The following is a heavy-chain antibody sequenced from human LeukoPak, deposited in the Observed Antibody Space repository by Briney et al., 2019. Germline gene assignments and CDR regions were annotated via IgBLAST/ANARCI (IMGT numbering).Heavy chain of an antibody. CDR1: VGSISSGDYS. J-gene: IGHJ4*02. Sequence: SETLSLTCTVSVGSISSGDYSWSWIRQPPGKGLEWIGYIHYSGSTNYNPSLKSRVTISVDTSRNQFSLRLTSVTAADTALYYCASGFRGQLGYFDYWGQGTLVTVSS. CDR3: ASGFRGQLGYFDY. CDR2: IHYSGST. D-gene: IGHD1-1*01. V-gene: IGHV4-61*08.